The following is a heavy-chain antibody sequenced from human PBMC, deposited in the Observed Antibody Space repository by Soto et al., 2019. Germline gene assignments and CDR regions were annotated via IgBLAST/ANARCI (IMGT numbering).Heavy chain of an antibody. CDR3: VKTQAARQPYYYYGMDV. CDR2: ISSNGGST. D-gene: IGHD6-6*01. V-gene: IGHV3-64D*06. CDR1: GFTFSSYA. Sequence: EVQLVESGGGLVQPGGSLRLSCSASGFTFSSYAMHWVRQAPGKGLEYVSAISSNGGSTYYADSVKGRFTISRDNSKNTLYLQMSSLRAEDTAVYYCVKTQAARQPYYYYGMDVWGQGTTVTVSS. J-gene: IGHJ6*02.